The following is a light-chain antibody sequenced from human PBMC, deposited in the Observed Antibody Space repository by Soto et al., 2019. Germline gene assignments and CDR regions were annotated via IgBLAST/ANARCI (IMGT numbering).Light chain of an antibody. J-gene: IGLJ1*01. V-gene: IGLV2-14*03. CDR1: SGDVGGYHY. CDR3: SSYTRGSTSHV. CDR2: DVS. Sequence: QSALTQPASVSGSPGQPITISCTGTSGDVGGYHYVSWYQQHPGKAPKLILYDVSSRPSGVSNRFSGSKSGNTASLTISGLQAEDEAEYYCSSYTRGSTSHVFGTGTKHTVL.